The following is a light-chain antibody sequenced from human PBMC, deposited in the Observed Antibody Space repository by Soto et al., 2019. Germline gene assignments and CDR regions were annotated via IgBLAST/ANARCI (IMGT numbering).Light chain of an antibody. CDR1: QSISSW. Sequence: DIQMTQSPSTLSASVGDRVTITCRASQSISSWLAWYQQKPGKAPKLLIYKASSFESGVPSRFSGSGSGTEFTLSISSLQPDDFAAYYCQQYNSYPLTFGGGTKVEIK. V-gene: IGKV1-5*03. CDR3: QQYNSYPLT. CDR2: KAS. J-gene: IGKJ4*01.